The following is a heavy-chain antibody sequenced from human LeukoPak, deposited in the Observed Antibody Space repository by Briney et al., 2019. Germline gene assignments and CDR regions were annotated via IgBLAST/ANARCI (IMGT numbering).Heavy chain of an antibody. J-gene: IGHJ4*02. V-gene: IGHV3-23*01. D-gene: IGHD3-22*01. CDR2: TAGSGISK. CDR1: GFTFNNYA. Sequence: GESLRLSCVASGFTFNNYAMSWVRQAPGRGLEWASSTAGSGISKDYADSVKGRFTISKDKSKNTLYLQMDNLRAEDTGVYFCARLPTFYYDSSGYHYDYWGQGTLVTVSS. CDR3: ARLPTFYYDSSGYHYDY.